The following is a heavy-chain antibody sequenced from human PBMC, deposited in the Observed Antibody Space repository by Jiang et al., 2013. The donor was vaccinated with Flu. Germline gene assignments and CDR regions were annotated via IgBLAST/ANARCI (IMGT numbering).Heavy chain of an antibody. V-gene: IGHV4-38-2*02. CDR3: ARVRYYYGSGSEYYFDY. Sequence: LLKPSETLSLTCTVSGYSISSGYYWGWIRQPPGKGLEWIGSIYHSGSTYYNPSLKSRVTISVDTSKNQFSLKLSSVTAADTAVYYCARVRYYYGSGSEYYFDYVGPGNPGHRLL. D-gene: IGHD3-10*01. CDR2: IYHSGST. CDR1: GYSISSGYY. J-gene: IGHJ4*02.